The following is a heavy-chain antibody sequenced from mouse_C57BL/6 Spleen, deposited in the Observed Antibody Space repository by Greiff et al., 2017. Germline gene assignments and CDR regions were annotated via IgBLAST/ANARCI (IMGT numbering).Heavy chain of an antibody. Sequence: EVKVEESGGGLVQPGGSMKLSCVASGFTFSNYWMNWVRQSPEKGLEWVAQIRLKSDNYATHYAESVKGRFTISRDDSKSSVYLQMNNLRAEDTGIYYSTGSLWYRYFEVWGTGTTLTVSS. V-gene: IGHV6-3*01. CDR3: TGSLWYRYFEV. D-gene: IGHD1-1*02. J-gene: IGHJ1*03. CDR1: GFTFSNYW. CDR2: IRLKSDNYAT.